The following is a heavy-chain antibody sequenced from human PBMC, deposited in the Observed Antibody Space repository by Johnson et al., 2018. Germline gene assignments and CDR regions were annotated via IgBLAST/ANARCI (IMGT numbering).Heavy chain of an antibody. Sequence: QVQLVQSGAEVKKPGSSVKVSCKASGGTFSSYAISWVRQAPGQGLEWMGGIIPIFGTANYAQKFQGRVTITADESTSTAYRELRSRGSWGTAVDYWARALSSLRFLEWYTTYYYYYGMDVWGQGTTVTVSS. J-gene: IGHJ6*02. D-gene: IGHD3-3*01. CDR3: ARALSSLRFLEWYTTYYYYYGMDV. CDR2: IIPIFGTA. V-gene: IGHV1-69*12. CDR1: GGTFSSYA.